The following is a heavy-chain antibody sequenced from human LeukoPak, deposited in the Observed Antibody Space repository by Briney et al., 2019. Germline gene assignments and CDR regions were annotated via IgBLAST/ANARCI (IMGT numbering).Heavy chain of an antibody. V-gene: IGHV4-34*01. CDR3: ARGPRRPVVVVVAASGWFDP. CDR2: INDSGNT. Sequence: PSETLSLTCAVYGGSFSDYYWSWIRQPPGKGLEWIAEINDSGNTNYNPSLKSRVTMSVDRSKNHFSLKLSSVTVADTAVYYCARGPRRPVVVVVAASGWFDPWGQGTLVTVS. J-gene: IGHJ5*02. D-gene: IGHD2-15*01. CDR1: GGSFSDYY.